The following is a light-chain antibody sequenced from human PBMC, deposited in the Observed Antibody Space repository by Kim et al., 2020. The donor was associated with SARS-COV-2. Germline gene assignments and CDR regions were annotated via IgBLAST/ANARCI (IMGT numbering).Light chain of an antibody. CDR3: SSFTSTGTLVL. CDR1: SSDIGGHNY. Sequence: QSVTISGTGSSSDIGGHNYVSWYQQRPGKGPKLIIYDVTDRPSGISNRFSGSKSGNTASLTISGLQTEDEADYYCSSFTSTGTLVLFGGGTQLTVL. V-gene: IGLV2-14*03. CDR2: DVT. J-gene: IGLJ7*01.